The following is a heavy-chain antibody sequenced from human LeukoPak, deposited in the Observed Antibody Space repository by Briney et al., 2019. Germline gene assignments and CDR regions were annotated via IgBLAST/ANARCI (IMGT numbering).Heavy chain of an antibody. D-gene: IGHD2-2*02. V-gene: IGHV1-46*01. CDR2: IKISGDFT. CDR3: ARESSEYCRRISCYTFDS. CDR1: GFTFTNYY. Sequence: ASVKVSCKASGFTFTNYYMHWVRQAPGQGPEWMGAIKISGDFTKYAQKFQGRATMTGDTSTSTVYMEVSSLRAEDTAVYFCARESSEYCRRISCYTFDSWGQGTLVTVSS. J-gene: IGHJ4*02.